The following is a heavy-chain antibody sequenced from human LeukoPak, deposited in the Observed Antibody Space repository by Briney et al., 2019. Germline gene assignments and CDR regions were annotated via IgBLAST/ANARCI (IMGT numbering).Heavy chain of an antibody. CDR1: GGSISSGDYY. Sequence: SETLSLTCTVSGGSISSGDYYWSWIRQPPGKGLEWIGSIYYSGSTYYNPSLKSRVTISVDTSKNQFSLKLSSVTAADTAVYYCASLSMVRGVMVNYWGQGTLVTVSS. D-gene: IGHD3-10*01. J-gene: IGHJ4*02. CDR2: IYYSGST. V-gene: IGHV4-39*01. CDR3: ASLSMVRGVMVNY.